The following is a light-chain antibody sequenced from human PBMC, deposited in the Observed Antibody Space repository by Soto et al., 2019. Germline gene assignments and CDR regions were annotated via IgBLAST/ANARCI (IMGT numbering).Light chain of an antibody. CDR2: GAS. V-gene: IGKV3-20*01. Sequence: EIVLTQSPGTLSLSPGERATLSCRASQSVSSSYLAWYQQKPGQAPRPIIYGASSRATGIPDRFSGSGSGTDFTLTILRLEPENFAVYYCLQYGSSPDTFGQGTQLQIK. CDR1: QSVSSSY. CDR3: LQYGSSPDT. J-gene: IGKJ2*01.